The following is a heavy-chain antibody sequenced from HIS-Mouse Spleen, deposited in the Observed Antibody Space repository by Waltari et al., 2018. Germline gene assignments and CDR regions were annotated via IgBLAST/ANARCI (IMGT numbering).Heavy chain of an antibody. CDR1: GFTVSSNY. Sequence: EVQLVESGGGLIQPGGSLRLSCAASGFTVSSNYMSWVRQAPGKGLEWVSVIYSGVSTYYAASVKGRFTISRDNSKNTLYLQMNSLGAEDTAVYYCASSGYGSGSYYYWGQGTLVTVSS. CDR2: IYSGVST. CDR3: ASSGYGSGSYYY. J-gene: IGHJ4*02. V-gene: IGHV3-53*01. D-gene: IGHD3-10*01.